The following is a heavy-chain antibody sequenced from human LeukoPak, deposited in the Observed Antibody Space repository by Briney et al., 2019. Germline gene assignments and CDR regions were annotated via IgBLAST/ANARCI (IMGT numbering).Heavy chain of an antibody. Sequence: SETLSLTCTVSGGSIRSYYWSWIRQSPGKGLEWIGYIYYSGSTNYNPSLKSRVTISIDTSKNQFSLKLNSVTAADTAVYYCAREYYYGSGSSGNAFDIWGQGTMVTVSS. D-gene: IGHD3-10*01. J-gene: IGHJ3*02. CDR1: GGSIRSYY. CDR3: AREYYYGSGSSGNAFDI. V-gene: IGHV4-59*12. CDR2: IYYSGST.